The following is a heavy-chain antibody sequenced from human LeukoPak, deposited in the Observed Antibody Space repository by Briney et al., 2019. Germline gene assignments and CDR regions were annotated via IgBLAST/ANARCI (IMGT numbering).Heavy chain of an antibody. V-gene: IGHV3-48*01. J-gene: IGHJ6*03. Sequence: GGSLRLSCAASGFTFNTYSMTWVRQAPGKGLEWVSYISSRSSNIDYADSAKGRFTISRNNAENSLYLEMNSLRVEDTAVYYCARPGRSSGYYYYYMDVWGKGTTVTVSS. CDR1: GFTFNTYS. CDR2: ISSRSSNI. CDR3: ARPGRSSGYYYYYMDV. D-gene: IGHD6-6*01.